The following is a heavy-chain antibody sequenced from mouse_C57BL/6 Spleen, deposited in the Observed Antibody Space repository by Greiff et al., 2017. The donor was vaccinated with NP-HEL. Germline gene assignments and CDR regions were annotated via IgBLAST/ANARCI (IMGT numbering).Heavy chain of an antibody. J-gene: IGHJ4*01. V-gene: IGHV5-17*01. CDR1: GFTFSDYG. Sequence: EVQRVESGGGLVKPGGSLKLSCAASGFTFSDYGMHWVRQAPEKGLEWVAYISSGSSTIYYADTVKGRFTISRDNAKNTLFLQMTSLRSEYAAMYCCAKLGYGSSYYYAMDYWGQGTSVTVSS. CDR3: AKLGYGSSYYYAMDY. CDR2: ISSGSSTI. D-gene: IGHD1-1*01.